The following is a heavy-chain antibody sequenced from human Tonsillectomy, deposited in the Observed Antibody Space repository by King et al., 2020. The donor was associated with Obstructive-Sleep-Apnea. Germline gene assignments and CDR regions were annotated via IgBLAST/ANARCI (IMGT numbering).Heavy chain of an antibody. V-gene: IGHV4-59*01. CDR1: GGSISSYY. CDR2: IYYSGST. D-gene: IGHD3-16*01. CDR3: ASLGAVGCYFDL. J-gene: IGHJ2*01. Sequence: VQLQESGPGLVKPSETLSLTCTVSGGSISSYYWSWIRQPPGKGLEWIGYIYYSGSTNYNPSLKSRVTISVDTSKNQFSLKLSSVAAADTAVYYCASLGAVGCYFDLWGRGTLVTVSS.